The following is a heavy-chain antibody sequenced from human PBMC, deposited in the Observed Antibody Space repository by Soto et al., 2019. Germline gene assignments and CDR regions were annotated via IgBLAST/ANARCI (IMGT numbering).Heavy chain of an antibody. CDR1: GGSISRGGYY. V-gene: IGHV4-31*03. CDR2: IYYSGST. D-gene: IGHD5-12*01. J-gene: IGHJ4*02. Sequence: SETLSLTCTVSGGSISRGGYYWSWIRQHPGKGLEWIGYIYYSGSTYYNPSLKSRVTISVDTSKNQFSLKLSSVTAADTAVYYCARGHPGTTIKFDYWGQGTLVTV. CDR3: ARGHPGTTIKFDY.